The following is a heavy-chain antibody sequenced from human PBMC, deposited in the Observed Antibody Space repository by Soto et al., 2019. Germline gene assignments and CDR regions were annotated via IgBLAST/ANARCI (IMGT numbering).Heavy chain of an antibody. Sequence: GESLKISCKGSGYRFSSYWIGWVRQMPGKGLEWMGIIYPGDSDTRYSPSVQGQVPTSADKSISTAYLQWSRLKASDTAMYFCASSDSSDGRSFDYCGQGTRVTVSS. CDR2: IYPGDSDT. J-gene: IGHJ4*02. D-gene: IGHD6-19*01. CDR3: ASSDSSDGRSFDY. CDR1: GYRFSSYW. V-gene: IGHV5-51*01.